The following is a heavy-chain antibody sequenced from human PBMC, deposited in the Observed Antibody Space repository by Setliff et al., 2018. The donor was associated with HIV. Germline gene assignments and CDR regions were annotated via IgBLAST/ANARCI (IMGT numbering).Heavy chain of an antibody. CDR1: TYSISSGFY. CDR3: ARTLRAAAMGYFDY. J-gene: IGHJ4*02. D-gene: IGHD5-18*01. V-gene: IGHV4-38-2*01. CDR2: IYHSGST. Sequence: PSETLSLTCVVSTYSISSGFYWAWIRQPPGKGLEWIGSIYHSGSTYNNPSLKSRVTISVDTSKSQFSLKLTPVTAADTAVYYCARTLRAAAMGYFDYWGQGTLVTVSS.